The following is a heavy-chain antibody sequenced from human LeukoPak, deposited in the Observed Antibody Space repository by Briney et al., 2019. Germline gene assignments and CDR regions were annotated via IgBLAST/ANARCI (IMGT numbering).Heavy chain of an antibody. CDR3: TTDAGYSSGWYNY. J-gene: IGHJ4*02. CDR1: GFTFTGCW. D-gene: IGHD6-19*01. V-gene: IGHV3-15*01. CDR2: IKSKTEGGTI. Sequence: GGSLRLSCAVSGFTFTGCWMSWVRQAPGKGLEWVGRIKSKTEGGTIDYAAPVKGRFTISRDDSKNMVYLQMNSLKTEDTAVYYCTTDAGYSSGWYNYWGQGILVTVSS.